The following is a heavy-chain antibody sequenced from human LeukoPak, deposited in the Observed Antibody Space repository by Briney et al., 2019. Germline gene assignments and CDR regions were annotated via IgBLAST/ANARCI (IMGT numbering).Heavy chain of an antibody. CDR1: GYTFTSYG. CDR3: ARDTHGLAGFDP. V-gene: IGHV1-18*01. CDR2: ISAYNGNT. D-gene: IGHD6-6*01. J-gene: IGHJ5*02. Sequence: ASVKVSCKASGYTFTSYGISWVRQAPGQGLEWMGWISAYNGNTNYAQKLQGRVTMTTDTSTSTAYTALSSLRSDDSAVYYCARDTHGLAGFDPWGQGTLVTVSS.